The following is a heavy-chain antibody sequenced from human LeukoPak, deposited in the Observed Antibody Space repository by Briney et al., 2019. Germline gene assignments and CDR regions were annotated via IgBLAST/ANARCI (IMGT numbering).Heavy chain of an antibody. CDR1: GFIFNNEW. CDR3: SRRLDY. CDR2: IRADGTEK. V-gene: IGHV3-7*03. J-gene: IGHJ4*02. Sequence: GGSLRLSCAASGFIFNNEWMDWVRQAPGKGLEWVANIRADGTEKYYVDSVKGRFTISRDNAKNSLYLQLNSLRVEDTAVYYCSRRLDYWGQGTLVTVSS.